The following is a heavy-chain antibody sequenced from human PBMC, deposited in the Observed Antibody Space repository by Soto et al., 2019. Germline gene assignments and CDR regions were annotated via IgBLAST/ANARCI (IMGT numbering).Heavy chain of an antibody. Sequence: SETLSLTCAVYVGSFSGYYWSWIRQPPGKGLEWIGEINHSGSTNYNPSLKSRVTISVDTSKNQFSLKLSSVTAADTAVYYCARGLRVVRGFVNYYYYYMDVWGKGTTVTVSS. CDR3: ARGLRVVRGFVNYYYYYMDV. CDR2: INHSGST. V-gene: IGHV4-34*01. J-gene: IGHJ6*03. CDR1: VGSFSGYY. D-gene: IGHD3-10*01.